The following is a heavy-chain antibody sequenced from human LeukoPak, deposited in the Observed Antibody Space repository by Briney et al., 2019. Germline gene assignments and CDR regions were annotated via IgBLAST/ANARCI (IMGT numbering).Heavy chain of an antibody. CDR2: ISYDGSNK. CDR1: GFTFSSYA. J-gene: IGHJ4*02. CDR3: ARVGGDQVGY. D-gene: IGHD4-17*01. V-gene: IGHV3-30-3*01. Sequence: PGRSLRLSCAASGFTFSSYAMHWVRQAPGKGLEWVAVISYDGSNKYYADSVKGRFTISRDNSKNTLYLQMNSLRAEDTAVYYCARVGGDQVGYWGQGTLVTVSS.